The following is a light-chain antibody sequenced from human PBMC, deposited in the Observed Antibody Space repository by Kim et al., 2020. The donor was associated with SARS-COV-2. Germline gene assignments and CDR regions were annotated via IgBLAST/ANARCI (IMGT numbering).Light chain of an antibody. CDR1: QSVGSSL. CDR3: QQYGSSPYS. J-gene: IGKJ2*03. CDR2: EAF. V-gene: IGKV3-20*01. Sequence: EIVFTQSPGTLPLSPGERATLPCRASQSVGSSLLAWYQQKPGQAPRLLIYEAFKRVAGIPDRFSGSGSGTDFTLTISRPEPEDFAMYYCQQYGSSPYSFGQGTKLEI.